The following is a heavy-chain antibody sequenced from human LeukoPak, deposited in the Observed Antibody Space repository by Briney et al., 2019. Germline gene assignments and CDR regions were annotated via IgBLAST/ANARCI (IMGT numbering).Heavy chain of an antibody. V-gene: IGHV4-30-4*08. CDR1: GGSISSGDYY. CDR2: IYYSGST. CDR3: TGGGSYGGYFDY. J-gene: IGHJ4*02. Sequence: SQTLSLTCTVSGGSISSGDYYWSWIRQPPGKGLEWIGYIYYSGSTNYNPSLKSRVTISVDTSKNQFSLKLSSVTAADTAVYYCTGGGSYGGYFDYWGQGTLVTVSS. D-gene: IGHD1-26*01.